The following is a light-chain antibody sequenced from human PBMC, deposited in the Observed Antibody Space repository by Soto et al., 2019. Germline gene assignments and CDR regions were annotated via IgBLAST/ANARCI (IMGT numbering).Light chain of an antibody. Sequence: EIVMTQSPATLSVSPGERATLSCRASQSVSSNLAWYQQKPGQAPRLLNYGASTRATGIPARFSGSGSGTKFTLTISSLQSEDFAVYYCQQYNNWPPPYTFGQGTKLEIK. CDR2: GAS. V-gene: IGKV3-15*01. CDR1: QSVSSN. CDR3: QQYNNWPPPYT. J-gene: IGKJ2*01.